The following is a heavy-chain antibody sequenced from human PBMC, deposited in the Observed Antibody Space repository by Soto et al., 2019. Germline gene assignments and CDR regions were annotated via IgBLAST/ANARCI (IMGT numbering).Heavy chain of an antibody. J-gene: IGHJ5*02. Sequence: SETLSLTCDVYGGSFSGCIWTWIRQTPGKGLQWIGQINHSGSANYNPSLKSRVTISVHTSNSQFSLELSSVTAADTAVYYCARRRGPGSYAMVHWFEPWGQGTLVTVS. D-gene: IGHD3-10*01. V-gene: IGHV4-34*01. CDR1: GGSFSGCI. CDR3: ARRRGPGSYAMVHWFEP. CDR2: INHSGSA.